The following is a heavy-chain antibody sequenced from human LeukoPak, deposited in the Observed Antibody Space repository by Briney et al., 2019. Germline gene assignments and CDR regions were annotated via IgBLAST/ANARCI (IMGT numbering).Heavy chain of an antibody. V-gene: IGHV3-48*03. D-gene: IGHD3-9*01. CDR1: GFTFSSYG. J-gene: IGHJ4*02. CDR3: ARWGATGYGDY. CDR2: ISDSSSTI. Sequence: GGSLRVSCAASGFTFSSYGMNGVRQAPGKGLEWVSYISDSSSTIYYADSVKGRLTISRDNAKNSLYLQMNSLRAEDTAVYYCARWGATGYGDYWGQGTLVTVSS.